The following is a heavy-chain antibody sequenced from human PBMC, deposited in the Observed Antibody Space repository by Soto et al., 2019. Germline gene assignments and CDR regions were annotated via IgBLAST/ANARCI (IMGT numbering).Heavy chain of an antibody. CDR3: ATLPPRIVVTLLPIPT. D-gene: IGHD2-21*01. CDR2: IYHNGSP. J-gene: IGHJ5*02. V-gene: IGHV4-4*02. CDR1: GGSISSTNW. Sequence: QVQLRQSGPGLVKTSGTLSLTCVVSGGSISSTNWWTWVRQPPGKSLEWIGEIYHNGSPTYSPSLRCRATSSVDKSNNQFSLRLRSVTAADTAVYYCATLPPRIVVTLLPIPTWGQGILVTVSS.